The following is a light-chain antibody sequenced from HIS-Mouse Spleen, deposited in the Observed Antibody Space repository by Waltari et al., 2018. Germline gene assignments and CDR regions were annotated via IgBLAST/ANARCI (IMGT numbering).Light chain of an antibody. CDR1: NIGSKS. J-gene: IGLJ2*01. V-gene: IGLV3-21*03. CDR2: EDS. CDR3: QVWDSSSDHVV. Sequence: SYVLTQPPSVSVAPGKTARITCGGNNIGSKSVHWYQQKPGQAPVLVVDEDSDRPAGHPGRFSGANSGNTATLTISRVEAGDEADYYCQVWDSSSDHVVFGGGTKLTVL.